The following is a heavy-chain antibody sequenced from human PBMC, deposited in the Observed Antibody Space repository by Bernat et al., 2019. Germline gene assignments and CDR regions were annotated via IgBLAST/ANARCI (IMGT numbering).Heavy chain of an antibody. J-gene: IGHJ5*02. CDR3: ARGVGIAAYGWFDP. D-gene: IGHD6-13*01. V-gene: IGHV1-8*01. CDR2: MNPNTGNT. Sequence: QVQLVQSGAEVKKPGASVKVSCKASGYSFTSYDIDWVRQATGQGLEWMGWMNPNTGNTAYAQKFQGRVTMTRDTSISTAYMELSSLRSEDTAVYYCARGVGIAAYGWFDPWGQGTLVTVSS. CDR1: GYSFTSYD.